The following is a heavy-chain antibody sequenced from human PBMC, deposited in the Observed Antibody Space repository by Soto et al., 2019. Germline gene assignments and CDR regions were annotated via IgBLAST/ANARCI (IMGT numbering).Heavy chain of an antibody. J-gene: IGHJ1*01. V-gene: IGHV4-59*01. CDR1: GGSISSYY. CDR3: ARVSYCSSTSCYRDFQH. Sequence: PSETLSLTCTVSGGSISSYYWSWIRQPPGKGLEWIGYIYYSGSTNYNPSLKSRVTISVDTSKNQFSLKLSSVTAADTSVYYCARVSYCSSTSCYRDFQHWGQGTLVTVSS. D-gene: IGHD2-2*02. CDR2: IYYSGST.